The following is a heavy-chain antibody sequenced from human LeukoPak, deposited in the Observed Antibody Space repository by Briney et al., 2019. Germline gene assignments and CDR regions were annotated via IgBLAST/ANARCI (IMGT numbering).Heavy chain of an antibody. CDR3: AGGSDVSTALDF. D-gene: IGHD2/OR15-2a*01. Sequence: SETLSLTCTVSGVSISSGGYYWTWIRLHPGTGLEWIGYIYYSGSTSYNPSLKSRITISGDTSKNQFSLKLNSVTAADTAVYYCAGGSDVSTALDFWGQGTMVTVSS. V-gene: IGHV4-31*03. CDR2: IYYSGST. CDR1: GVSISSGGYY. J-gene: IGHJ3*01.